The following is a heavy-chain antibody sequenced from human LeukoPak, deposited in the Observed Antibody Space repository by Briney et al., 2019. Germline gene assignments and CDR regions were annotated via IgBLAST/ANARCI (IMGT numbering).Heavy chain of an antibody. D-gene: IGHD5-18*01. CDR3: VRGVTRGYIYAD. Sequence: KSSETLSLTCVVSGGSVSSGGYSWWWVRQAPGKGLEWIGYVFTTGTTYYNPSLNSRVTISLDMSKNQFSLKLRSVTAADTAVYFCVRGVTRGYIYADWGQGTLVTVSS. CDR2: VFTTGTT. J-gene: IGHJ4*02. CDR1: GGSVSSGGYS. V-gene: IGHV4-30-4*07.